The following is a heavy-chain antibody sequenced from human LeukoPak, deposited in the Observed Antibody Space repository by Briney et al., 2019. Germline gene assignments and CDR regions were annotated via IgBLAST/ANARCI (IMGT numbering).Heavy chain of an antibody. CDR1: GYSFANSW. Sequence: GESLKISCKGSGYSFANSWIGWVRQMPGKGLEWMGIIYPDDSDSRYSPSFEGQVTFSVDKSISTAYLQWSSLKASDTAIYYCARGAYGSGGSYYGMDVWGQGTPVTVSS. J-gene: IGHJ6*02. CDR2: IYPDDSDS. CDR3: ARGAYGSGGSYYGMDV. V-gene: IGHV5-51*01. D-gene: IGHD3-10*01.